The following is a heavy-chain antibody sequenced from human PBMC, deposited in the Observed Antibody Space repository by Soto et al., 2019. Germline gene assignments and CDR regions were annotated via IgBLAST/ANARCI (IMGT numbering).Heavy chain of an antibody. Sequence: EVQLVESGGGLVQPGGSLRLSCAASGFTFSSYWMSWVRQAPGKGLEWVANIKQDGSEKYYVDSVKGRFTISRDNAKNSLDLQMNSLRAEDAAVYYCAGERTAVGGRGDYCGQGALDTVSS. CDR2: IKQDGSEK. D-gene: IGHD4-17*01. CDR1: GFTFSSYW. CDR3: AGERTAVGGRGDY. J-gene: IGHJ4*02. V-gene: IGHV3-7*01.